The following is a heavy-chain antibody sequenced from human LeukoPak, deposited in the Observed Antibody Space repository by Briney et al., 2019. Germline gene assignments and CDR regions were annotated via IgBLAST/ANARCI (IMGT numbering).Heavy chain of an antibody. CDR1: GGSISSYY. D-gene: IGHD1-26*01. J-gene: IGHJ3*02. CDR3: ARARIRWDFTFDI. V-gene: IGHV4-59*01. Sequence: PSETLSLTCTVSGGSISSYYWSWIRQPPGEGLEWIGYIYYSGSTNYNPSLKSRVTISVDTSKNQFSLKLSSVTAADTAVYYCARARIRWDFTFDIWGQGTMVTVSS. CDR2: IYYSGST.